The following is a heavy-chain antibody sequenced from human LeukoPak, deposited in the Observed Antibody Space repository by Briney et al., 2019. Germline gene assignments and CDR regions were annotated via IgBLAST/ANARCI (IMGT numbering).Heavy chain of an antibody. CDR1: GFTLSSYS. CDR2: ISSSSSTI. CDR3: AVGAMYQLDY. D-gene: IGHD2-2*01. Sequence: PGGSLTLSCEASGFTLSSYSMNWVRQAAGKGLEWVSYISSSSSTIYYADSVKGRFTISGDNSKNTLFLQLNSLRAEDTAVYYCAVGAMYQLDYWGQGTLVIVSS. J-gene: IGHJ4*02. V-gene: IGHV3-48*01.